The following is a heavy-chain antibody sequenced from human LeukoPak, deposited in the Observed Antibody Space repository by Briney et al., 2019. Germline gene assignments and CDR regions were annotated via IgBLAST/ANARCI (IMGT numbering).Heavy chain of an antibody. CDR1: GYTFTGYY. CDR2: INPNSGGT. Sequence: GASVKVSCKASGYTFTGYYMHWVRQAPGQGLEWMGWINPNSGGTNYAQKFQGRVTMTRDTSISTAYMELSRLRSDDTAVYYCARGRGYYYDSSGWYYFDYWGQGTLVTVSS. V-gene: IGHV1-2*02. CDR3: ARGRGYYYDSSGWYYFDY. D-gene: IGHD3-22*01. J-gene: IGHJ4*02.